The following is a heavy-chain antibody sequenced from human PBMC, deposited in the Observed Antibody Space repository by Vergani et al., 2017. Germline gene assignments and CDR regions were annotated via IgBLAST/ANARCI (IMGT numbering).Heavy chain of an antibody. CDR1: GFTFDDYA. CDR2: ISWDGGST. CDR3: AKDHYGDYGSFDY. V-gene: IGHV3-43D*03. Sequence: VQLVESGGGVVQPGGSLRLSCAASGFTFDDYAMHWVRQAPGKGLEWVSLISWDGGSTYYADSVKGRFTISRDNSKNSLYLQMNSLRAEDTALYYCAKDHYGDYGSFDYWGQGTLVTVSS. J-gene: IGHJ4*02. D-gene: IGHD4-17*01.